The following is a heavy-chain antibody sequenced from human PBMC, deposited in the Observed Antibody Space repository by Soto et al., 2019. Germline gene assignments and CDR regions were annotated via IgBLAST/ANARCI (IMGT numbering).Heavy chain of an antibody. CDR2: IYWDDDK. CDR1: GFSFSIDGMG. CDR3: AHVYWAASGTRYYFDY. J-gene: IGHJ4*02. Sequence: QITLKESGPTLVEPTQTLTLTCTFSGFSFSIDGMGVGWIRQPPGKALEWLALIYWDDDKRFSPSQKSRLTITKDGSRNQVVLTLTNMDPADTATYYCAHVYWAASGTRYYFDYWGQGTLVTVSS. D-gene: IGHD1-7*01. V-gene: IGHV2-5*02.